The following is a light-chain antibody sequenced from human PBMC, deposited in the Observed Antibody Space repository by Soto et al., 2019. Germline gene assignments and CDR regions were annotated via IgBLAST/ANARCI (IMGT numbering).Light chain of an antibody. CDR1: SSNIGAGYD. CDR3: QSYASSLSDWV. J-gene: IGLJ3*02. CDR2: GNS. V-gene: IGLV1-40*01. Sequence: QSVLTQPPSVSGAPGQRVTISCTGSSSNIGAGYDVHWYQQLPGTAPKLLIYGNSNRPSGVPDRFSGSKSGTSASLAITGPPAEDEADYYCQSYASSLSDWVFGGGTKLTVL.